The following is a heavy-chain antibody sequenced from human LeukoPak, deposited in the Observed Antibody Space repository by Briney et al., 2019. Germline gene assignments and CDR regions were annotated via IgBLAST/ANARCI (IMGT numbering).Heavy chain of an antibody. CDR3: ARGGDYVELSWFDP. D-gene: IGHD4-17*01. V-gene: IGHV4-38-2*02. CDR2: IYHSGST. Sequence: SETLSLTCTVSGYSISSGYYWGWIRPPPGKGLEWIGSIYHSGSTYYNPSLKSRVTISVDTSKHQFSLKLSSVTAADTAVYYCARGGDYVELSWFDPWGQGTLVTVSS. J-gene: IGHJ5*02. CDR1: GYSISSGYY.